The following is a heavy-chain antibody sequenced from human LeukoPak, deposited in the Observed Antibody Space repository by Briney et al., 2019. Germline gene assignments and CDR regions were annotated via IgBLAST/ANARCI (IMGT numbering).Heavy chain of an antibody. D-gene: IGHD2-2*01. Sequence: KPSETLSLTCTVSGGSISSYYWSWIRQPAGKGLEWIGRIYTSGSTNYNPSLKSRVTMSVDTSKNQFSLKLSSVTAADTAVYYCARHTGTSCHKSACLGWFDPWGQGTLVTVFS. CDR1: GGSISSYY. CDR3: ARHTGTSCHKSACLGWFDP. J-gene: IGHJ5*02. CDR2: IYTSGST. V-gene: IGHV4-4*07.